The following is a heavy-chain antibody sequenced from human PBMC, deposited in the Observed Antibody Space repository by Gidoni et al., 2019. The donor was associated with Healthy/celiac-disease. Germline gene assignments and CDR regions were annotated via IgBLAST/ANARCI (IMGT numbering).Heavy chain of an antibody. D-gene: IGHD3-3*01. CDR2: ISGSGGST. V-gene: IGHV3-23*01. CDR3: AKVQTYYDFWSGDDY. J-gene: IGHJ4*02. Sequence: EVQLLESGGGLVQPGGSLRLSCSAPGFTFSRYAMSWVRQAPGKGLEWVSAISGSGGSTYYADSVKGRFTISRDNSKNTLYLQMNSLRAEDTAVYYCAKVQTYYDFWSGDDYWGQGTLVTVSS. CDR1: GFTFSRYA.